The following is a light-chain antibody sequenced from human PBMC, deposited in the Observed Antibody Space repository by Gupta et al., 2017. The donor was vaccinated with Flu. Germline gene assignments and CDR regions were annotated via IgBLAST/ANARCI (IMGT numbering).Light chain of an antibody. CDR3: HSTNSNSTHVL. Sequence: SSELTQPPSVSVSPGQTARITCSGDPLPKEYVHWYQQRPGQAPALVIYKETERPSGIPERFSGSTSGTKATLTISGVQAEDEADYYCHSTNSNSTHVLLGGGTKLTVL. V-gene: IGLV3-25*02. J-gene: IGLJ2*01. CDR2: KET. CDR1: PLPKEY.